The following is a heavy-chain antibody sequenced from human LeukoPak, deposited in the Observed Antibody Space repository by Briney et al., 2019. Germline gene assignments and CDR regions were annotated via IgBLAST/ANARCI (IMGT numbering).Heavy chain of an antibody. J-gene: IGHJ4*02. V-gene: IGHV3-48*03. D-gene: IGHD4-17*01. Sequence: PGGSLRLSCAASGFTFSSYEMSWVRQAPGKGLEWVSYISSSGGIIYYADSVKGRFTISRDNAKNSLYLQMNSLRAEDTAVYYCARESDYGEFFFDYWGQGTLVTFSS. CDR1: GFTFSSYE. CDR3: ARESDYGEFFFDY. CDR2: ISSSGGII.